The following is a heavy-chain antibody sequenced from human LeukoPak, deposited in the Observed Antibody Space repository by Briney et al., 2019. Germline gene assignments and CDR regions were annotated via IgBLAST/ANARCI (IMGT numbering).Heavy chain of an antibody. CDR1: GFTVSTNY. Sequence: GGSLRLSCAASGFTVSTNYMSWVRQAPGKGLEWGSVIYSGGTTNYADSAKGRFTISRDNSKNTVYLQMNSLRAEDTAVYYCARGGYAHYYGMDVWGQGTTVTVSS. CDR2: IYSGGTT. V-gene: IGHV3-53*01. J-gene: IGHJ6*02. CDR3: ARGGYAHYYGMDV. D-gene: IGHD5-18*01.